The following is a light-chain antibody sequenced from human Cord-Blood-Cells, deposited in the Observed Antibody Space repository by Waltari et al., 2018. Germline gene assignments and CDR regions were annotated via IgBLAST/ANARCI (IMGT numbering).Light chain of an antibody. CDR2: GAS. Sequence: EIVMTQSPATLSVSPGERATLSCRASQSVSSNLAWYQQKPGQAPRLLIYGASTRATGIPARFSGRGSGTEFTRTISSLQSEDFAVYYCQQYNNWRTWTFGQGTKVEIK. V-gene: IGKV3-15*01. CDR1: QSVSSN. CDR3: QQYNNWRTWT. J-gene: IGKJ1*01.